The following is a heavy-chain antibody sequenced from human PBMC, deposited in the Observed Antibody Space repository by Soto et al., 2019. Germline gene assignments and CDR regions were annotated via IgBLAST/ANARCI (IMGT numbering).Heavy chain of an antibody. V-gene: IGHV3-23*01. CDR2: ISGSDGKT. D-gene: IGHD3-3*01. CDR3: ARWSYLDY. J-gene: IGHJ4*02. CDR1: GFSFGSYA. Sequence: ESGGGLVQPGGSLRLSCAASGFSFGSYALSWVRQAPGKGLEWVSTISGSDGKTFYADSVKGRFSISRDTSQSTLYLQMNSLRADDTGMYYCARWSYLDYWGQGTRVTVSS.